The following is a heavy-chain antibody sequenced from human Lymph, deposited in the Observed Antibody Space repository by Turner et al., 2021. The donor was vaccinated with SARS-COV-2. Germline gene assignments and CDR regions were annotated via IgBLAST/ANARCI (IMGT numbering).Heavy chain of an antibody. D-gene: IGHD3-10*01. J-gene: IGHJ4*02. CDR3: ARVLPFGDYFDY. CDR2: IYSGGST. Sequence: EVQLVQSGGGLIQPGGSLRLFCAASVFTVSSNYMSWVRQGPGKGLEWVSVIYSGGSTYYADSVKGRFTISRDNSKNTLYLQMNSLRAEDTAVYYCARVLPFGDYFDYWGQGTLVTVSS. V-gene: IGHV3-53*01. CDR1: VFTVSSNY.